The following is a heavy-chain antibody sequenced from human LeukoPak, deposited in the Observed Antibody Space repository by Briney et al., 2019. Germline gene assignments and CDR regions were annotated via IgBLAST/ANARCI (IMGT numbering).Heavy chain of an antibody. CDR1: GFTFSSYA. CDR2: ISGSAGTT. D-gene: IGHD5-18*01. CDR3: ARESGHTYDYCDY. V-gene: IGHV3-23*01. Sequence: GGSLRLSCAGSGFTFSSYAMSWVRQAPGKGLEWVSAISGSAGTTYYADSVKGRFTISRVNSKNTLYLQMNSLRAEDTAVYYCARESGHTYDYCDYWGHGTLVTASS. J-gene: IGHJ4*01.